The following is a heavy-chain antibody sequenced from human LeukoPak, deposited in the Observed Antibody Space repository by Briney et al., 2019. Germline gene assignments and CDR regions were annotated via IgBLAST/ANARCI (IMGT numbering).Heavy chain of an antibody. CDR3: AKVPYSDYGSRRPPFMDV. V-gene: IGHV3-23*01. J-gene: IGHJ6*02. Sequence: GGSLRLSCAASGFTFSNYAMSWVRQAPGKGLEWVSTISDTGGSTYYAGSVRGRFTISRDNSQNTLYLQMNSLRAEDTAIYYCAKVPYSDYGSRRPPFMDVWGRGTTVAVSS. CDR2: ISDTGGST. D-gene: IGHD3-10*01. CDR1: GFTFSNYA.